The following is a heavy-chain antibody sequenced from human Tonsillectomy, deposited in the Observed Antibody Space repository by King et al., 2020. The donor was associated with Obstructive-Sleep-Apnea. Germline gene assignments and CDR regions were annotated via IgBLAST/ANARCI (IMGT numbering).Heavy chain of an antibody. V-gene: IGHV4-38-2*02. CDR3: AKDRGFGAWSDN. CDR2: ISYSGST. J-gene: IGHJ4*02. CDR1: GFSISSGYY. D-gene: IGHD3-10*01. Sequence: QLQESGPGLVKPSETLSLTCTVSGFSISSGYYWGWIRQPPGKGLEWIGSISYSGSTFYNPSLRGRITISVDTSENQFSLKLTSVTAADTAVYYCAKDRGFGAWSDNWGQGSLVTVSS.